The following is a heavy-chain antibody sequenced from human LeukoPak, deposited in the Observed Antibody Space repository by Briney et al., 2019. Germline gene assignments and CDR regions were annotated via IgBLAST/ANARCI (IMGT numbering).Heavy chain of an antibody. D-gene: IGHD5-24*01. V-gene: IGHV4-39*01. CDR1: GGSISGSSYY. CDR2: IYYSGST. Sequence: SETLSLTCTVSGGSISGSSYYWGWIRQPPGKGLEWIGSIYYSGSTYYNPSLKSRVTISVASSRNQFSLKLTSVTAADTAVYYCVRQPVGTISDYWGQGILVTVSS. CDR3: VRQPVGTISDY. J-gene: IGHJ4*02.